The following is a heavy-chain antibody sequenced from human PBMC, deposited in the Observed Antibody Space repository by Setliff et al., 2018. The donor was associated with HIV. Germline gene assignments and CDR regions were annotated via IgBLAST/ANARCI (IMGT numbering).Heavy chain of an antibody. CDR1: GYSIRSGYY. D-gene: IGHD1-26*01. J-gene: IGHJ3*02. V-gene: IGHV4-38-2*01. Sequence: SETLSLTCAVSGYSIRSGYYWGWIRQSPGKGLEWIGTMFRTGTSYYNPSLTSRVTISQDTSKNQFSLKLSSVTAADTAVYYCARRIIVGAISDVFDIWGQGTLVTVSS. CDR3: ARRIIVGAISDVFDI. CDR2: MFRTGTS.